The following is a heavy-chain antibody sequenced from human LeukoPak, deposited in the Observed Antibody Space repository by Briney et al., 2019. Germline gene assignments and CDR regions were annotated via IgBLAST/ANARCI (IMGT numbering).Heavy chain of an antibody. CDR3: ARERTRWGSETKFDD. V-gene: IGHV1-2*02. D-gene: IGHD7-27*01. J-gene: IGHJ4*02. CDR2: INPNSGGT. Sequence: ASVKVSCKASGYTFTGYYMHWVRQAPGQGLEWMGWINPNSGGTNYAQKFQGRVTMTRDTSISTAYRELSRLRSDDTAVYYCARERTRWGSETKFDDWGQGTLVTVSS. CDR1: GYTFTGYY.